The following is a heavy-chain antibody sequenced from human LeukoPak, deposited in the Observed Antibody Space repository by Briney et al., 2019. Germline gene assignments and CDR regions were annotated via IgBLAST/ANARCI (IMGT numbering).Heavy chain of an antibody. CDR1: GDSISSGDYS. CDR3: ARVLRSLGSGYYAFDI. Sequence: SETLSLTCTVSGDSISSGDYSWGWIRQPSGKGLEWIGYIFHTGNSYYNPSLRSRVTISVDRSRNQFSLKLSSVTAADTAVYYCARVLRSLGSGYYAFDIWGQGTMVTVSS. CDR2: IFHTGNS. D-gene: IGHD3-22*01. V-gene: IGHV4-30-2*01. J-gene: IGHJ3*02.